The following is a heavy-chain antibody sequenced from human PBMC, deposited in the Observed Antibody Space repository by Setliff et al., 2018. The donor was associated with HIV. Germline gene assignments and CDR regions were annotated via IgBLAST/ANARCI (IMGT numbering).Heavy chain of an antibody. V-gene: IGHV1-2*02. CDR2: INPNSGGT. CDR3: ARVPYLEQLTYYYYYGMDV. Sequence: ASVKVSCKASGYTFTGYYMHWVRQAPGQGLEWMGWINPNSGGTNYAQKFQGRVTMTGDTSISTAYMELSRLRSDDTAVYYCARVPYLEQLTYYYYYGMDVWGQGTTVTVSS. J-gene: IGHJ6*02. D-gene: IGHD6-13*01. CDR1: GYTFTGYY.